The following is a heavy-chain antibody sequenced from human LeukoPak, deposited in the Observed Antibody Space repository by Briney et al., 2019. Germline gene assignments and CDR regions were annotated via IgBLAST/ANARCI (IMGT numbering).Heavy chain of an antibody. J-gene: IGHJ4*02. V-gene: IGHV3-74*01. D-gene: IGHD3-16*01. CDR3: VRDNGGEHL. CDR2: INNDGSST. Sequence: EGSLRLSCAASGYTFGSYWMYRVRQAPGKGLVWVSRINNDGSSTIYADSVKGRFTISRDNAKNTLYLQMNSLRDDDTAVYYCVRDNGGEHLWGQGTPVTVSS. CDR1: GYTFGSYW.